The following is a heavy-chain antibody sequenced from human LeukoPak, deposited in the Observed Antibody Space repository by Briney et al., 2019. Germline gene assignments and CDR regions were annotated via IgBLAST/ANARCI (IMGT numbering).Heavy chain of an antibody. J-gene: IGHJ6*03. CDR3: AAGSGGSPLFYYYYYMDV. Sequence: GGSLRLSCAASGFTFSSYAMTWVRQAPGKGLEWVSSISDSSSYIYYADSVKGRFTISRDNAKSSLYLQVNSLRVEDTAVYYCAAGSGGSPLFYYYYYMDVWGKGTTVTVSS. CDR1: GFTFSSYA. D-gene: IGHD2-15*01. V-gene: IGHV3-21*01. CDR2: ISDSSSYI.